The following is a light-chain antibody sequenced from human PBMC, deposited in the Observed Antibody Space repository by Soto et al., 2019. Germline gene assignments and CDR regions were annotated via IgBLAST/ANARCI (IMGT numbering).Light chain of an antibody. CDR3: QQFNTKPLT. CDR1: QGIGTA. V-gene: IGKV1-13*02. Sequence: IQLTQSPSTLSASVGDRVAITCRASQGIGTALAWYHQRPGNSPDLLVYDASTLQSGVPSRFSGSGSETDFSLTISGLQPEDFGHYYCQQFNTKPLTFGGGTRVEIK. J-gene: IGKJ4*01. CDR2: DAS.